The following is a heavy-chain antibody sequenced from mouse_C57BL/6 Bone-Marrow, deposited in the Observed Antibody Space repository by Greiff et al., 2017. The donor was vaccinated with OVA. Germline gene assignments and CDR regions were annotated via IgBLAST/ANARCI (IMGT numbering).Heavy chain of an antibody. CDR3: ARDGHHVVDY. Sequence: QVQLKQSGAELVRPGTSVKVSCKASGYAFTNYLIEWVKQRPGQGLEWIGVINPGSGGTNYNEKFKGKATLTADKSSSTAYMQLSSLTSEDSAVYFCARDGHHVVDYWGRGTSVTVSS. J-gene: IGHJ4*01. CDR1: GYAFTNYL. V-gene: IGHV1-54*01. D-gene: IGHD1-1*01. CDR2: INPGSGGT.